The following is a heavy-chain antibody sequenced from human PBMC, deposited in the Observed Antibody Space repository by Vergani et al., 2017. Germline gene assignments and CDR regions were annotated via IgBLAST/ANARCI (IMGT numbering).Heavy chain of an antibody. CDR1: GFTFSSYA. CDR3: AKLGGVVVTPIDY. CDR2: ISGSGGST. Sequence: EVQLVESGGGLVKPGRSLRLSCAASGFTFSSYAMSWVRQAPGKGLEWVSAISGSGGSTYYADSVKGRFTISRDNSKNTLYLQMNSLRAEDTAVYYCAKLGGVVVTPIDYWGQGTLVTVSS. V-gene: IGHV3-23*04. D-gene: IGHD3-22*01. J-gene: IGHJ4*02.